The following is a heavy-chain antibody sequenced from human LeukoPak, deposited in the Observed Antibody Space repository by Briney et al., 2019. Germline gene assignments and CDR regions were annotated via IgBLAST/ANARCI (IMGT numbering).Heavy chain of an antibody. J-gene: IGHJ6*03. CDR1: GYSISSGYY. D-gene: IGHD2-2*01. Sequence: SETLSLTCTVSGYSISSGYYWGWIQQPPGKGLEWIGSIYHSGSTYYNPSLKSRVTISVDTSKNQFSLKLSSVTAADTAVYYCARAGLPVAKRPGDYYYYHLDVWGKGTTVTVSS. CDR2: IYHSGST. V-gene: IGHV4-38-2*02. CDR3: ARAGLPVAKRPGDYYYYHLDV.